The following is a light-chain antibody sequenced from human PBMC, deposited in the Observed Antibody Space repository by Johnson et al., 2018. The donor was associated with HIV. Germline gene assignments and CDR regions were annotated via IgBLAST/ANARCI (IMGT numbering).Light chain of an antibody. CDR2: DNN. J-gene: IGLJ1*01. Sequence: QPVLTQPPSVSAAPGQKVTISCSGSSSNIGNNYVSWYQQLPGTAPKLLIYDNNKRPSGIPDRFSGSKSGTSATLGITGLQTGDEADYYCGTWDSSLSVGVFGTGTNVTVL. V-gene: IGLV1-51*01. CDR1: SSNIGNNY. CDR3: GTWDSSLSVGV.